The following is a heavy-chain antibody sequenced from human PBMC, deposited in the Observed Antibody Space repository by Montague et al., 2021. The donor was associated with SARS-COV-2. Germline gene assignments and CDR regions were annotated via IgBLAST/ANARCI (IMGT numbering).Heavy chain of an antibody. Sequence: SLRLSCAASGLTFNDYTLNWVRQAPGKGLEWVSSISSSSNYMYYSDSAKGRFTISRDNAKNTLYLQMNSLRAEDTAVYFCAREREVSMLYYYYGMDVWGQGTTVTVSS. V-gene: IGHV3-21*01. CDR2: ISSSSNYM. J-gene: IGHJ6*02. CDR1: GLTFNDYT. D-gene: IGHD2-8*01. CDR3: AREREVSMLYYYYGMDV.